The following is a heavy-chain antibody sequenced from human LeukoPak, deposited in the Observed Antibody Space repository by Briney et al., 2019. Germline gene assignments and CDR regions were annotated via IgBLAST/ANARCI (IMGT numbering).Heavy chain of an antibody. CDR3: AKDLYTVPGACDK. V-gene: IGHV3-23*01. CDR1: GFTFSSYA. Sequence: GGSLRLSCAASGFTFSSYAMSWVRQAPGKGLEWVSAISGSGGSTYYADSVKGRFTLSRDISKNTLYLQMNSLNAEDTAVYYCAKDLYTVPGACDKWGQGTLVTVSS. D-gene: IGHD6-19*01. J-gene: IGHJ4*02. CDR2: ISGSGGST.